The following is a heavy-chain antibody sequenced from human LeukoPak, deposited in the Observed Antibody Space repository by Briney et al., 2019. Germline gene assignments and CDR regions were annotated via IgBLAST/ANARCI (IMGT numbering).Heavy chain of an antibody. D-gene: IGHD2/OR15-2a*01. J-gene: IGHJ4*02. Sequence: ASVKVSCKASVYTFTGYYMHWVRQAPGQGLEWMGWINPNSGGTNYAQKFQGRVTMTRDTSTSTASMELSRLRSDDTAVYLCARDLSTSSTWELDYWGQGTLVTVSS. V-gene: IGHV1-2*02. CDR3: ARDLSTSSTWELDY. CDR2: INPNSGGT. CDR1: VYTFTGYY.